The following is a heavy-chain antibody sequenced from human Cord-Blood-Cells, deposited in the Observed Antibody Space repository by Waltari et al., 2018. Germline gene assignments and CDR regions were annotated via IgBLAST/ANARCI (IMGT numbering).Heavy chain of an antibody. Sequence: QVQLQQWGAGLLKPSETLSLTCAVYGGSFSGSYWSWIRQPPGKGLEWIGEINHSGSTNYNPSLKSRVTISVDTSKNQFSLKLSSVTAADTAVYYCARGSGEYQLLLQGWFDPWGQGTLVTVSS. CDR1: GGSFSGSY. V-gene: IGHV4-34*01. D-gene: IGHD2-2*01. CDR3: ARGSGEYQLLLQGWFDP. CDR2: INHSGST. J-gene: IGHJ5*02.